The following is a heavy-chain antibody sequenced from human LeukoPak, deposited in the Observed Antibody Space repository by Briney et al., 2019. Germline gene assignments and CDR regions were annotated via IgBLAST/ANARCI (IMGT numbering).Heavy chain of an antibody. Sequence: SETLSLTCTVSGGSISSGSYYWSWIRQPAGKGLEWIGRIYTSGSTNYNPSLKSRVTISVDTSKNQFSLKLSSGTAPDTAVYYFARDRSGVDVWGKGTTVTVSS. V-gene: IGHV4-61*02. CDR3: ARDRSGVDV. J-gene: IGHJ6*04. CDR1: GGSISSGSYY. D-gene: IGHD6-25*01. CDR2: IYTSGST.